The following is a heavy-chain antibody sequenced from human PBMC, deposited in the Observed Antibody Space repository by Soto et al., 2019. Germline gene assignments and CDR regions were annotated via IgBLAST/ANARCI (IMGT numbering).Heavy chain of an antibody. CDR1: GVTFTTNA. V-gene: IGHV3-23*01. CDR3: AKEDTSSGSLDY. CDR2: ISGDDGSG. J-gene: IGHJ4*02. Sequence: GGSLRLSCVASGVTFTTNAMDWVRQAPGKGLEWVSFISGDDGSGNYADSVKGRFTISRDNSKNTLYLQMNSLRAEDTAIYYCAKEDTSSGSLDYWGQGALVTVSS. D-gene: IGHD6-19*01.